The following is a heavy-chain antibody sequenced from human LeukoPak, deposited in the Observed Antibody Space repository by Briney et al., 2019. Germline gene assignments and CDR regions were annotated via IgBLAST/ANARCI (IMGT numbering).Heavy chain of an antibody. D-gene: IGHD4-17*01. CDR3: AREVYGDSSFDY. Sequence: GASVKVSCKTSGYSFSDNYVHWVRQAPGQGLEWMGWINPNSGDTNYAQKFQGRVTMTRDASISTVYLELSRLRSDDTAVYYCAREVYGDSSFDYWGQGTLATVSS. V-gene: IGHV1-2*02. J-gene: IGHJ4*02. CDR2: INPNSGDT. CDR1: GYSFSDNY.